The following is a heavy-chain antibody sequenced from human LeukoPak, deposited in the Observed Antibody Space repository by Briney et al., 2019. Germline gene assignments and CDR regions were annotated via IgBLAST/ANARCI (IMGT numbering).Heavy chain of an antibody. V-gene: IGHV1-18*01. CDR1: GYTFTSYG. D-gene: IGHD3-10*02. CDR2: ISAYNGNT. J-gene: IGHJ6*02. CDR3: GRSLLTDYYVPYYGMGG. Sequence: ASVKVSCKASGYTFTSYGISWVRQAPGPGLEWMGWISAYNGNTNYAQKLQGRVTMTTDTSTSQAYKELRGLRSDDTGVYYCGRSLLTDYYVPYYGMGGWGQGTTVTVSS.